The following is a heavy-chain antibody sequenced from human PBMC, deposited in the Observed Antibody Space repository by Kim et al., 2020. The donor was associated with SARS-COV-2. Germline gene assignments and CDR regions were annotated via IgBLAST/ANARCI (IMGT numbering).Heavy chain of an antibody. CDR2: IWYDGSNK. D-gene: IGHD3-10*01. Sequence: GGSLRLSCAASGFTFSSYGMHWVRQAPGKGLEWVAVIWYDGSNKYYADSVKGRFTISRDKSKNTLYLQMNSLRAEDTALYYCARAKGSGSYSFDYWGQGTLVTVSS. J-gene: IGHJ4*02. V-gene: IGHV3-33*01. CDR3: ARAKGSGSYSFDY. CDR1: GFTFSSYG.